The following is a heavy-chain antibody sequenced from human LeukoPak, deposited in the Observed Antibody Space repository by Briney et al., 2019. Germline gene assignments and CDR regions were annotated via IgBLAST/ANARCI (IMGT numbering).Heavy chain of an antibody. CDR2: ISYDGSDK. Sequence: GGSLRLSCAASGFTFSSYPLHWVRQTPGKGLEWVAFISYDGSDKYYADSVKGRFTISRDNSKNTLYLQMNSLRAEDTAIYYCAKSGSTIWNYWGQGTLVTVSS. CDR3: AKSGSTIWNY. J-gene: IGHJ4*02. CDR1: GFTFSSYP. D-gene: IGHD2-2*01. V-gene: IGHV3-30*04.